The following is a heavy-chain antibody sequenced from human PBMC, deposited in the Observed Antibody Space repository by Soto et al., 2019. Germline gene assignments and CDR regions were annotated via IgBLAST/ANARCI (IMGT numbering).Heavy chain of an antibody. D-gene: IGHD4-17*01. CDR3: ARVHGDYALAYYGMDV. CDR2: INPSGGST. Sequence: ASVKVSFKASGYTFTSYYMHWVRQAPGQGLEWMGIINPSGGSTSYAQKFQGRVTMTRDTSTSTVYMELSSLRSEDTAVYYCARVHGDYALAYYGMDVWGQGTAVTVSS. J-gene: IGHJ6*02. CDR1: GYTFTSYY. V-gene: IGHV1-46*01.